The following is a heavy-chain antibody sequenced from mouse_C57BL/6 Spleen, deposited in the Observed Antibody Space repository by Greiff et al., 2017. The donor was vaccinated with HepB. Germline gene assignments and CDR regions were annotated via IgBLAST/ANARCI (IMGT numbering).Heavy chain of an antibody. D-gene: IGHD1-1*01. CDR2: IYPRDGST. CDR1: GYTFTSYD. CDR3: ARDYASYAMDY. V-gene: IGHV1-85*01. Sequence: VQVVESGPELVKPGASVKLSCKASGYTFTSYDINWVKQRPGQGLEWIGWIYPRDGSTKYNEKFKVKATLTVNTSSSTAYMELHSLTSEYSAVYFCARDYASYAMDYWGQGTSVTVSS. J-gene: IGHJ4*01.